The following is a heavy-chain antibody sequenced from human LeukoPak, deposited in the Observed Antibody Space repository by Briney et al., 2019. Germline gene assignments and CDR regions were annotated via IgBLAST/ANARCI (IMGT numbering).Heavy chain of an antibody. V-gene: IGHV4-59*01. J-gene: IGHJ4*02. CDR2: IYYSGST. Sequence: SETLSLTCTVSGGSISSYYWSWIRQPPGKGLEWIGYIYYSGSTNYNPSLKSRVTISVDTPKNQFSLKLSSVTAADTAVYYCARATKLLWFGELLEKGSYYFDYWGQGTLVTVSS. D-gene: IGHD3-10*01. CDR1: GGSISSYY. CDR3: ARATKLLWFGELLEKGSYYFDY.